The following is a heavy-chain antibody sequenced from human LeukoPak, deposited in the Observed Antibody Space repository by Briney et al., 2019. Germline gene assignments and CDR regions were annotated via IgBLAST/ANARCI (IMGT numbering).Heavy chain of an antibody. J-gene: IGHJ4*02. D-gene: IGHD3-10*01. V-gene: IGHV3-30*02. Sequence: GGSLRLSCAASGFAFSSYGIHWVRQAPGKGLEWVAFIQYDGGNEYYADSVKGRFTISRDNSKNTLYLQMNSLRAEDTAVYYCAKDPGFGELYFDYWGQGTLVTVSS. CDR3: AKDPGFGELYFDY. CDR1: GFAFSSYG. CDR2: IQYDGGNE.